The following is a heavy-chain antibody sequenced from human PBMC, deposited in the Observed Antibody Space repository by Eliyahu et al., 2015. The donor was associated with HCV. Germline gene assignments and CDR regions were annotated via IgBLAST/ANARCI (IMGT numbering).Heavy chain of an antibody. CDR2: ISGSGGST. D-gene: IGHD6-19*01. Sequence: EVQLLESGGGLVQPGGSLRLSCAASGFXFSSYAMSWVRQAPGKGLEWVSAISGSGGSTYYADSVKGRFTISRDNSKNTLYLQMNSLRAEDTAVYYCEGNGPGYSSGWYPTGGQGTLVTVSS. CDR3: EGNGPGYSSGWYPT. CDR1: GFXFSSYA. J-gene: IGHJ4*02. V-gene: IGHV3-23*01.